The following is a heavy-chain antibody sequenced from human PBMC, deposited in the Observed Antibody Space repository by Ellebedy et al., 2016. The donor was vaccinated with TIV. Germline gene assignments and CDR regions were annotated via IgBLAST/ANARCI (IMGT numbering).Heavy chain of an antibody. J-gene: IGHJ4*02. CDR2: ISSSSSTI. Sequence: GESLKISCAASGFTFSRYNMNWVRQAPGTGLEWVSYISSSSSTIYYADSVKGRFTNSRDNAKNSLYLQMNSLRAEDTAVYYCARDPLGNYGDYVDYWGQGTLVTVSS. V-gene: IGHV3-48*01. CDR1: GFTFSRYN. D-gene: IGHD4-17*01. CDR3: ARDPLGNYGDYVDY.